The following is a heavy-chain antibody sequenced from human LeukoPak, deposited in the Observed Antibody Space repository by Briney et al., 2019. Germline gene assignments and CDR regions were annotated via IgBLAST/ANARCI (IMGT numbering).Heavy chain of an antibody. D-gene: IGHD6-25*01. J-gene: IGHJ4*02. Sequence: PGGSLRLSCTASGFTFSDYDMNWVRQAPGKGLEWVSSISGRSSHMYYADPAKGRFSISRDNAKNPVYLQMNSLRAEDTAVYYCVRAFPPLRTSTAGDFWGQGTLVTVSS. V-gene: IGHV3-21*06. CDR1: GFTFSDYD. CDR3: VRAFPPLRTSTAGDF. CDR2: ISGRSSHM.